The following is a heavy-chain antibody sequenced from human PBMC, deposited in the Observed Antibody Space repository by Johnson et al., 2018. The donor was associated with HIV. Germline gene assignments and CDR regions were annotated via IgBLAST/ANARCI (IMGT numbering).Heavy chain of an antibody. D-gene: IGHD4-23*01. CDR1: GFTFSNFG. CDR3: AKDQTVVTYDAFDI. CDR2: ISYDGSNK. J-gene: IGHJ3*02. Sequence: QVQLVESGGGLVQPGRSLRLSCAASGFTFSNFGFHWVRQAPGRGLEWVAAISYDGSNKYYADSVKGRFTISRDNSKNTLYLQMNSLRAEDTAVYYCAKDQTVVTYDAFDIWGQGTVVIVSS. V-gene: IGHV3-30*18.